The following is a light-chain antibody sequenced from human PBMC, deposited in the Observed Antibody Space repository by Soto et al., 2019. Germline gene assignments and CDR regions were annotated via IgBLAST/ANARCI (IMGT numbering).Light chain of an antibody. Sequence: EIVLTQSPATLSLSPGERATLSCRSSQSVSSYLAWYQQKPGQAPRLLIYDASNRATGIPARFRGSGSGTDFTLTISSLEPEDYAVYYCQQRGNWPVLTFGGGTKVEIK. CDR1: QSVSSY. CDR2: DAS. V-gene: IGKV3-11*01. CDR3: QQRGNWPVLT. J-gene: IGKJ4*01.